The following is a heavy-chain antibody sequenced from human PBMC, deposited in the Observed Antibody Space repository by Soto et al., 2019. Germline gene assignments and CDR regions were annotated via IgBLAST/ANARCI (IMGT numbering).Heavy chain of an antibody. Sequence: SQTLSLPCAIYGQSVSIGCPPWKRIRQSPSRGLEWLGRTYYRSKWYNDYAVSVKSRITINPDTSKNQFSLQLNSVTPEDTAVYYCARGGTGTTDDFDIWAQGTMFTVS. J-gene: IGHJ3*02. CDR3: ARGGTGTTDDFDI. V-gene: IGHV6-1*01. D-gene: IGHD1-7*01. CDR2: TYYRSKWYN. CDR1: GQSVSIGCPP.